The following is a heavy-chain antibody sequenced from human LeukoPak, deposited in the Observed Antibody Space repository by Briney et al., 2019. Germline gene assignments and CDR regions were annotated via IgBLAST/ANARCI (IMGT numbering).Heavy chain of an antibody. CDR1: GFSVSSNY. D-gene: IGHD2-21*02. CDR3: ARTDETAPAEDFQH. Sequence: GSLRLPCAASGFSVSSNYMSWVRQAPGKGLEWVSVIYSGGSAYYADSVKGRFTISRDNSKNTLYLQMKSLRAEDTAVYYCARTDETAPAEDFQHWGQGTLVTVSS. J-gene: IGHJ1*01. V-gene: IGHV3-53*01. CDR2: IYSGGSA.